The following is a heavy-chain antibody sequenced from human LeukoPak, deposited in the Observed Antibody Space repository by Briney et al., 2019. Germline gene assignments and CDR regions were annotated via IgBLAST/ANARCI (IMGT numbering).Heavy chain of an antibody. J-gene: IGHJ4*02. V-gene: IGHV4-61*02. CDR2: IDTSGST. CDR3: ARNTYYYDSSGYYNFDY. D-gene: IGHD3-22*01. CDR1: GGSISSGSYY. Sequence: SETLSLTCTVSGGSISSGSYYWTWIRQPAGKGLEWIGRIDTSGSTNYSPSLKSRVTISVDTSKNQFSLKLSSVTAADTAVYYCARNTYYYDSSGYYNFDYWGQGTLVTVSS.